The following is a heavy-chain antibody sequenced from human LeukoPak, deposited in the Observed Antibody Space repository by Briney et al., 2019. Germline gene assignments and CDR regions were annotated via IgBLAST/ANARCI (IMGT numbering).Heavy chain of an antibody. D-gene: IGHD5-18*01. Sequence: PSETLSLTCTVSGGSISSYYWSWIRRPPGKGLEWIGYIYYSGSTNYNPSLKSRVTISVDTSKNQFSLKLSSVTAADTAVYYCARDKPGCSYGSYAFDIWGQGTMVTVSS. CDR2: IYYSGST. CDR1: GGSISSYY. CDR3: ARDKPGCSYGSYAFDI. J-gene: IGHJ3*02. V-gene: IGHV4-59*01.